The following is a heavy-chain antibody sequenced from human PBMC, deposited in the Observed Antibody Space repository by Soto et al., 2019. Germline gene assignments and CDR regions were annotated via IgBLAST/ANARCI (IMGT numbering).Heavy chain of an antibody. Sequence: GGSLRLSCAASGFTFSNAWMSWVRQAPGKGLEWVSVIYSGGSTYYADSVKGRFTISRDNSKNTLYLQMNSLRAEDTAVYYCAVNGYYPPNFDYWGQGTLVNVSS. V-gene: IGHV3-66*01. D-gene: IGHD3-16*01. CDR1: GFTFSNAW. CDR3: AVNGYYPPNFDY. CDR2: IYSGGST. J-gene: IGHJ4*02.